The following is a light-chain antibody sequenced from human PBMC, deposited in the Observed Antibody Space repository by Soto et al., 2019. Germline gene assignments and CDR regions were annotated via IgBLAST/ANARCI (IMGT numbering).Light chain of an antibody. CDR2: AAS. V-gene: IGKV1-39*01. CDR1: QSISSY. J-gene: IGKJ2*01. Sequence: DIQMTQSPSSLSASVGDRITIACRASQSISSYLNWYQQSPGKAPNLLIYAASSLRSGVPSRFSGRGSGTEFTLTISSLTPEDVATYYCQQSYSTPYTFGQGTKLEI. CDR3: QQSYSTPYT.